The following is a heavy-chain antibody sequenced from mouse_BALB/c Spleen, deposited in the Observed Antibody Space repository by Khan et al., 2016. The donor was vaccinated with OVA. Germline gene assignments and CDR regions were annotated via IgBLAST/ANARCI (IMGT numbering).Heavy chain of an antibody. CDR2: ISGTGIYT. D-gene: IGHD2-10*01. CDR1: GFAFSSYD. J-gene: IGHJ3*01. Sequence: EVKLVESGGGLVKPGGSLKLSCAPSGFAFSSYDMSWVRQTPEKRLEWVATISGTGIYTYYQDRVKGRFPISRDNARNTLYLQMSSLRSEDTALYYCARPSYYGNPWFTYWGQGTLVTVSA. CDR3: ARPSYYGNPWFTY. V-gene: IGHV5-9*02.